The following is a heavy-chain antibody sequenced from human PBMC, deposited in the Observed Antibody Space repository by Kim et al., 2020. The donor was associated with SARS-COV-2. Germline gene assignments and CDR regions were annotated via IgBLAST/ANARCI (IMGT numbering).Heavy chain of an antibody. CDR1: GGSISSYY. D-gene: IGHD3-9*01. J-gene: IGHJ2*01. CDR2: IYYSGST. CDR3: ARLRRTYYDILTGYYHWYFDL. V-gene: IGHV4-59*13. Sequence: SETLSLTCTVSGGSISSYYWSWIRQPPGKGLEWIGYIYYSGSTNYNPSLKSRVTISVDTSKNQFSLKLSSVTAADTAVYYCARLRRTYYDILTGYYHWYFDLWGRGTLVTVSS.